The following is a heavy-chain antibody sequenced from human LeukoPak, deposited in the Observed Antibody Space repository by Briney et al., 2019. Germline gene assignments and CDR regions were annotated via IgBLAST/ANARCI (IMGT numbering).Heavy chain of an antibody. Sequence: SRTLSLTCAVSGGSISSGGYSWSWIRQPPGKGLEWIGYVYHSGSTYYNPSLKSRVTISVDRSKNQFSLKLSSVTAADTAVYDCARGRGMVRGVISGRFDPWGQGTLVTVSS. CDR3: ARGRGMVRGVISGRFDP. V-gene: IGHV4-30-2*01. CDR1: GGSISSGGYS. CDR2: VYHSGST. D-gene: IGHD3-10*01. J-gene: IGHJ5*02.